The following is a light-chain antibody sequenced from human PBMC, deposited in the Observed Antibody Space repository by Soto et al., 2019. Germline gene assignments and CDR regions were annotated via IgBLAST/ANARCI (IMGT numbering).Light chain of an antibody. CDR2: GAS. Sequence: EIVMTQSPATLSVSPGERATFSCMASQSVSSNLAWYHQKPGQAPRLLIYGASIRATGIPARFSGSGSGTEFPLPISTLQSDYFEIYDCQQRNYWQVTFGQGTRLEMK. V-gene: IGKV3-15*01. J-gene: IGKJ5*01. CDR1: QSVSSN. CDR3: QQRNYWQVT.